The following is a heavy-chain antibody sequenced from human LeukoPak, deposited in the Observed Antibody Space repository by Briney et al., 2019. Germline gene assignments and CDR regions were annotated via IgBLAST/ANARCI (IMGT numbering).Heavy chain of an antibody. CDR3: ARGTAYYDILTGYYTPEFDY. V-gene: IGHV4-4*07. Sequence: SETLSLTCTVSGGSISSYYWSWIRQPAGKGLEWIGRIYTSGSTNYNPSLKSRVTMSVDTSKNQFSLKLSSVTAADTAVYYCARGTAYYDILTGYYTPEFDYWGQGTLVTVSS. CDR2: IYTSGST. D-gene: IGHD3-9*01. J-gene: IGHJ4*02. CDR1: GGSISSYY.